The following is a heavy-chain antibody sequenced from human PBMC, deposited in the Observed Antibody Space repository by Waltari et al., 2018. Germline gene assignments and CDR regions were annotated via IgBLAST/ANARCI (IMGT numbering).Heavy chain of an antibody. V-gene: IGHV3-7*01. Sequence: EVHLVDSGGGLVTPGGSLRLSCAPSGFSFSGRWMTWVRQAPGKGLEWVAEINPDGSGEYYVDSVNGRFTISRDNTKNSLYLQMNSLRPDDTAVYFCARDPAFGAFDFWGQGTVVTVSS. CDR1: GFSFSGRW. J-gene: IGHJ3*01. CDR3: ARDPAFGAFDF. D-gene: IGHD3-10*01. CDR2: INPDGSGE.